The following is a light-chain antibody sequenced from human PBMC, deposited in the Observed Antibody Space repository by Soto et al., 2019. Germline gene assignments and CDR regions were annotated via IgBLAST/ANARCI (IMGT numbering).Light chain of an antibody. CDR2: DAS. CDR3: QQRSNWPPRYT. V-gene: IGKV3-11*01. Sequence: EIVLTQSPATLSLSPGERATLXCXASQSVSSYLAWYQQKPGQAPRLLIYDASNRATGIPARFSGSGSGTDFTLTISSLEPEDFAVYYCQQRSNWPPRYTFGQGTKLEIK. J-gene: IGKJ2*01. CDR1: QSVSSY.